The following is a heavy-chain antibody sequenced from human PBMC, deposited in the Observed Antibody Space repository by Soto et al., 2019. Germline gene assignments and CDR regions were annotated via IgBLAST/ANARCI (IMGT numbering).Heavy chain of an antibody. V-gene: IGHV3-11*01. D-gene: IGHD3-10*01. J-gene: IGHJ6*02. CDR2: ISSSGSTI. Sequence: VGSLRLSCAASGFTFSDYYMSWIRQAPGKGLEWVSYISSSGSTIYYADSVKGRFTISRDNAKNSLYLQMNSLRAEDTAVYYCARGYYYGSGSYLDVWGQGTTVTVSS. CDR1: GFTFSDYY. CDR3: ARGYYYGSGSYLDV.